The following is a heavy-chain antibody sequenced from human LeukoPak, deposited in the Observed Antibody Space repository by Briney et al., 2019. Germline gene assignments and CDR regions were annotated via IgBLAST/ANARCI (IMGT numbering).Heavy chain of an antibody. D-gene: IGHD4/OR15-4a*01. V-gene: IGHV3-30*18. CDR1: GFTFSTFA. Sequence: GRSLRLSCAASGFTFSTFATHWVRQAPGKGLEWVTVISSDGRDKHYVDSVKGRFTISGDNSKNTLYLQMNSLRAEDTAVYYCAKDLKKIADYYFDCWGQGTLVTVSS. J-gene: IGHJ4*02. CDR3: AKDLKKIADYYFDC. CDR2: ISSDGRDK.